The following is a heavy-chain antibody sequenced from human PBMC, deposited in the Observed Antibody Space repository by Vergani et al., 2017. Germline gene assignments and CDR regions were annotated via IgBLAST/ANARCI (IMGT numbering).Heavy chain of an antibody. J-gene: IGHJ4*02. CDR3: VRTDGYIWDY. Sequence: EVQLVESGGGFVQPGGSLRLSCAASGFTFSSSNMNWVRQAPGKGLEWVSSISSTSNTIYYADSVKGRFTISRDNAMNSLYLQMSSLRPDDTAVYYCVRTDGYIWDYWGQGTLVTISS. V-gene: IGHV3-48*01. CDR1: GFTFSSSN. CDR2: ISSTSNTI. D-gene: IGHD5-24*01.